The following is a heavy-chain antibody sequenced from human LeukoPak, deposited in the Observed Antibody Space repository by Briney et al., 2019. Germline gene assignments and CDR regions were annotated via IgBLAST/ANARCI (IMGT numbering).Heavy chain of an antibody. CDR1: GFTFSSYA. CDR3: AKDLGYYYGSGSWDY. CDR2: ISGSGGST. Sequence: GGSLRLSCAASGFTFSSYAMSWVRQAPGKGLEWVSAISGSGGSTYYADSVKGRFTISRDNSKNTLYLQMNSLRAEDKAVYYCAKDLGYYYGSGSWDYWGQGTLVTVSS. J-gene: IGHJ4*02. V-gene: IGHV3-23*01. D-gene: IGHD3-10*01.